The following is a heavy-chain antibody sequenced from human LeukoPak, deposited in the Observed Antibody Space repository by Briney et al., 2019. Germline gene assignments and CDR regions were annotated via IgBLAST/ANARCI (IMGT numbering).Heavy chain of an antibody. CDR2: ISGSGRTI. CDR3: ARDGPTRGGY. CDR1: GFTFSSYE. Sequence: GGSLRLSCAASGFTFSSYEMNWVRQAPGKGLEWVSYISGSGRTIYYPDSVKGRFIVSRDNAKNSLYLQMSSLRAEDTAVYYCARDGPTRGGYWGQGTLVTVSS. D-gene: IGHD3-10*01. V-gene: IGHV3-48*03. J-gene: IGHJ4*02.